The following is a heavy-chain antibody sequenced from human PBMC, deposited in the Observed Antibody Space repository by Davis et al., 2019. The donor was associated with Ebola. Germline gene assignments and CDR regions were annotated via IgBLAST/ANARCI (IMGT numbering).Heavy chain of an antibody. V-gene: IGHV3-74*01. CDR1: GFTFSNYY. D-gene: IGHD2-2*01. CDR3: VRDTSHQLHHWLYYFYGMDV. Sequence: GESLKISCAASGFTFSNYYMHWVRQAPGKGLEWVARIKTDGSTTRYADSVKGRFTISRDNTKNTLYLQMNSLRGEDTAVYYCVRDTSHQLHHWLYYFYGMDVWGQGTTVTVSS. J-gene: IGHJ6*02. CDR2: IKTDGSTT.